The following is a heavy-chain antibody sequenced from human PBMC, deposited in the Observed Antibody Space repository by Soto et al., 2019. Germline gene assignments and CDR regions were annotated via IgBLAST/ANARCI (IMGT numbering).Heavy chain of an antibody. CDR3: ARIAATGRGWDV. J-gene: IGHJ6*02. V-gene: IGHV3-7*01. CDR2: IKQDGSEE. CDR1: GFTFSSYW. Sequence: EVQLVESGGGLVQPGGSLRLSCVDSGFTFSSYWMSWVRQVPVKGLEWVGNIKQDGSEENYVDSLKGRFTISRDNAKNSMYLQMNSLRAEDTAVYYCARIAATGRGWDVWGQGTTVVVSS. D-gene: IGHD6-13*01.